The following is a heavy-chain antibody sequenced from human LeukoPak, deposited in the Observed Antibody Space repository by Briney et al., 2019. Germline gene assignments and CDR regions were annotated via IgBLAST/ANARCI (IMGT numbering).Heavy chain of an antibody. J-gene: IGHJ4*02. V-gene: IGHV1-2*04. CDR2: INPNSGGT. Sequence: GASVKVPCKASGYTFTGYYMHWVRQAPGQGLEWMGWINPNSGGTNYAQKFQGWVTMTRDTSISTAYMELSRLRSDDTAVYYCAREYCTNGVCYFDYWGQGTLVTVSS. CDR1: GYTFTGYY. D-gene: IGHD2-8*01. CDR3: AREYCTNGVCYFDY.